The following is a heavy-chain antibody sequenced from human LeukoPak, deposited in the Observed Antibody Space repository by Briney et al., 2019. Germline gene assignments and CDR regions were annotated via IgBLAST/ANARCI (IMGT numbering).Heavy chain of an antibody. Sequence: ASVKVSCKASGYTFTSYGTSWVRQAPGQGLEWMGWISAYNGNTNYAQKLQGRVTMTTDTSTSTAYMELRSLRSDDTAVYYCARERMLAYCGGDCYSTWFDPWGQGTLVTVSS. CDR2: ISAYNGNT. V-gene: IGHV1-18*01. CDR1: GYTFTSYG. J-gene: IGHJ5*02. CDR3: ARERMLAYCGGDCYSTWFDP. D-gene: IGHD2-21*02.